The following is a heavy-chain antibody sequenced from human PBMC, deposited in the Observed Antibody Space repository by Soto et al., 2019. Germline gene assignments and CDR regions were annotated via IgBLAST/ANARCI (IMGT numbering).Heavy chain of an antibody. CDR1: GGTFSSYA. CDR2: IIPIFGTA. Sequence: SVKVSCKASGGTFSSYAISWVRQAPGQGLEWMGGIIPIFGTANYAQKFQGRVTITADESTSTAYMELSSLRSEDTAVYCCARAPVATISSYYDYYGMDVWGQGTTVTVTS. D-gene: IGHD5-12*01. V-gene: IGHV1-69*13. J-gene: IGHJ6*02. CDR3: ARAPVATISSYYDYYGMDV.